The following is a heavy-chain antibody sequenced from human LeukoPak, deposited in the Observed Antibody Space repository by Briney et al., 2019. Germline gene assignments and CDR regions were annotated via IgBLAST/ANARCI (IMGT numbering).Heavy chain of an antibody. V-gene: IGHV3-7*01. Sequence: GGSLRLSCAASGFTFSSYWMSWVRQAPGKGLEWVANIKEDGSEKYYVDSVKGRFTISRDNAKNSLYLQMNSLRAEDTAVYYCARDRDSGGSCYSDYWGQGTLVTVSS. CDR1: GFTFSSYW. CDR2: IKEDGSEK. CDR3: ARDRDSGGSCYSDY. D-gene: IGHD2-15*01. J-gene: IGHJ4*02.